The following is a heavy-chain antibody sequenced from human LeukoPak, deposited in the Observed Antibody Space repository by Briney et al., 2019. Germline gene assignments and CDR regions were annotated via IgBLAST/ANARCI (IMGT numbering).Heavy chain of an antibody. V-gene: IGHV3-7*01. CDR2: IKQDGSEK. Sequence: GGSLRLSCAAPGFTFSSYWMSWVRQAPGKGLEWVANIKQDGSEKYYVDSVKGRFTISRDNAKNSLYLQMNSLRAEDTAVYYCARAGSDPYYFDYWGQGTLVTVSS. CDR3: ARAGSDPYYFDY. J-gene: IGHJ4*02. D-gene: IGHD1-14*01. CDR1: GFTFSSYW.